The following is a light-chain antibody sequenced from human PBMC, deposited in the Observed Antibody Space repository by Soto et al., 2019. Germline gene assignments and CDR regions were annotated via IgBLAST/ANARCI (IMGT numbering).Light chain of an antibody. CDR1: SSDIGAYNY. CDR3: SSNTTINTVVV. J-gene: IGLJ3*02. V-gene: IGLV2-14*03. CDR2: DVT. Sequence: QSALTQPASVSGSPGQSITFSCTGTSSDIGAYNYVSWYQHHPGKAPKFLIYDVTDRPSGVSDRFSGSKSGTTASLTSSGLQAEDESDYFCSSNTTINTVVVFGGGTKVTVL.